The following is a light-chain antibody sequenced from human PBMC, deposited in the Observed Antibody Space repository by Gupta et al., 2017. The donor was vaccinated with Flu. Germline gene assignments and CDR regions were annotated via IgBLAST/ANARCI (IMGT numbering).Light chain of an antibody. Sequence: ASVGARVRLTCRASQGSINNLAWFQQKPGKGPKSLIYAASSLQSGVPSKFSGSGSVSGTDFTLTISSLQPEDSATYYCQQYNSYPPTFGQGTRLEIQ. CDR1: QGSINN. V-gene: IGKV1-16*02. J-gene: IGKJ5*01. CDR3: QQYNSYPPT. CDR2: AAS.